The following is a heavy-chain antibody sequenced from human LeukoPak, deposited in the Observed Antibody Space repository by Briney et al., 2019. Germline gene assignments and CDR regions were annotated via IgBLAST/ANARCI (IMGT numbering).Heavy chain of an antibody. CDR1: GFTFSSYG. CDR2: ISYDGSNK. V-gene: IGHV3-30*18. J-gene: IGHJ4*02. CDR3: AKRPISGSYQFDY. Sequence: PGGSLTLSCAASGFTFSSYGMHWVRQAPGKGLEWVAVISYDGSNKYYADSVKGRFTISRDNSKNTLYLQMNSLRAEDTAVYYCAKRPISGSYQFDYWGQGTLVTVSS. D-gene: IGHD1-26*01.